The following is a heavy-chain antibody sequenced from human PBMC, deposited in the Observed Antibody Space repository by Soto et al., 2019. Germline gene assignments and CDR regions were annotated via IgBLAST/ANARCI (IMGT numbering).Heavy chain of an antibody. D-gene: IGHD6-25*01. V-gene: IGHV1-46*03. CDR2: INPSGGST. CDR1: GYTFTSYY. CDR3: APGDVSGGIDH. J-gene: IGHJ4*02. Sequence: QVQLVQSGAEVKKPGASVKISCKASGYTFTSYYMHWVRQAPGQGREWMGIINPSGGSTNYAQKCEGGVTMTRDMSWSALYVGRRSVRSGAPAVYYCAPGDVSGGIDHWGQGTLVPVSS.